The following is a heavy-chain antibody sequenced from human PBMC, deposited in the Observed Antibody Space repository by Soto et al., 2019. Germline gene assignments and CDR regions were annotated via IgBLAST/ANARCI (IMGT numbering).Heavy chain of an antibody. J-gene: IGHJ6*02. CDR1: GPSLSGYY. CDR2: INHSGST. Sequence: SDALSLNCFCFGPSLSGYYWGWFRQSPGKGLEWIGEINHSGSTNYNPSLKSRVTISVDTSKNQFSLKLSSVTAADTAVYYCARLFTIFLFGMAVWGQGTTVT. D-gene: IGHD3-9*01. CDR3: ARLFTIFLFGMAV. V-gene: IGHV4-34*01.